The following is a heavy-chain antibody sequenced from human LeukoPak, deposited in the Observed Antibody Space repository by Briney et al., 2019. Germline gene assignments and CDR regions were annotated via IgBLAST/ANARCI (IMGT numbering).Heavy chain of an antibody. CDR2: IRYDGSNK. D-gene: IGHD3-10*01. CDR1: GFAFSSYG. CDR3: AKMQLKAGESDY. Sequence: PGGSLRLSCAASGFAFSSYGMHWVRQAPGKGLEWVAFIRYDGSNKYYADSVKGRFTISRDNSKNTLYLQMNSLRAEDTAVYYCAKMQLKAGESDYWGQGTLVTVSS. J-gene: IGHJ4*02. V-gene: IGHV3-30*02.